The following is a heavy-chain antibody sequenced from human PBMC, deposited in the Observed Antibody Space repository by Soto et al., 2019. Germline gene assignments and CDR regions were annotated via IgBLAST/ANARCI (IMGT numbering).Heavy chain of an antibody. CDR3: ARAGSWYGHSYYYYGMDV. V-gene: IGHV3-7*01. CDR1: GFTFSSYW. D-gene: IGHD6-13*01. J-gene: IGHJ6*02. CDR2: IKQDGSEK. Sequence: EVQLVESGGGLVQPGGSLRLSCAASGFTFSSYWMSWVRQAPGKGLEWVANIKQDGSEKDYVDSVKGRFTISRDNAKNPLYLPMNSLRAEDTAVYYCARAGSWYGHSYYYYGMDVWGQGTTVTVSS.